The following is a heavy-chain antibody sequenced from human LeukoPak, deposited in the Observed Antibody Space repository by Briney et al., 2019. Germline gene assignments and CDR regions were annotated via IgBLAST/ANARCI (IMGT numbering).Heavy chain of an antibody. V-gene: IGHV1-69*13. CDR1: GGTFSSYA. Sequence: GASVKVSCRASGGTFSSYAISWVRQAPGQGLEWMGGIIPIFGTANYAQKFQGRVTITADESTSTAYMGLSSLRSEDTAVYYCARDINGSGIVWGQGTLVTVSS. D-gene: IGHD3-10*01. CDR3: ARDINGSGIV. J-gene: IGHJ4*02. CDR2: IIPIFGTA.